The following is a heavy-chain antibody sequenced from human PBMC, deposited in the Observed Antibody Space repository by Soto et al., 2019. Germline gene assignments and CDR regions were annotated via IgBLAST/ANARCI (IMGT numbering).Heavy chain of an antibody. CDR3: ARGGDLWFGESIFNVYPTHNWSHL. J-gene: IGHJ5*02. Sequence: SENLSLTCAVYGGSLSGYYWSWIRQPPGKGLEWIGEINHSGSTNYNPSLKSRVTISVDTSKNQFSLKLSSVTAADTAVYYCARGGDLWFGESIFNVYPTHNWSHLWCPAILLTV. D-gene: IGHD3-10*01. CDR1: GGSLSGYY. V-gene: IGHV4-34*01. CDR2: INHSGST.